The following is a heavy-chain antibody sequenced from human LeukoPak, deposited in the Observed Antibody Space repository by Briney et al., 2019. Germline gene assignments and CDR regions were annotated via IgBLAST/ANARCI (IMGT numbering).Heavy chain of an antibody. J-gene: IGHJ6*03. V-gene: IGHV3-30*02. CDR1: GFTFSSYG. CDR3: AKVQYSSGWVLYYYYYMDV. D-gene: IGHD6-19*01. CDR2: IRYDGSNK. Sequence: PGGSLRLSCAASGFTFSSYGMHWVRQAPGKGLEWVAFIRYDGSNKYYADSVKGRLTISRDNSKNTLYLQMDSLRAEDTAVYYCAKVQYSSGWVLYYYYYMDVWGKGTTVTVSS.